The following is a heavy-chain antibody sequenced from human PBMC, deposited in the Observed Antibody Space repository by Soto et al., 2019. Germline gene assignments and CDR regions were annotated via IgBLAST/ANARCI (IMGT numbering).Heavy chain of an antibody. V-gene: IGHV3-53*01. D-gene: IGHD1-26*01. CDR1: GFSVSTNY. CDR2: IYAGGTT. J-gene: IGHJ5*01. Sequence: PGGSLRLSCAASGFSVSTNYMSWVRQAPGKGLEWVSIIYAGGTTYYADSVKGRFTISRDISKNTVYLQMNSLRADDTAMYLCAKAPPISWALSLCPGTLHAVSS. CDR3: AKAPPISWALS.